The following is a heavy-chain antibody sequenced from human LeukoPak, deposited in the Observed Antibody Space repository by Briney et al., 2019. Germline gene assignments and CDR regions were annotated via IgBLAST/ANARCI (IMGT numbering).Heavy chain of an antibody. J-gene: IGHJ6*03. V-gene: IGHV1-18*01. CDR1: GYTFNTYG. CDR3: ARNPGEITMSYMDV. D-gene: IGHD3-10*02. CDR2: ISGYNGKT. Sequence: GASVKVSCKASGYTFNTYGITWVRQAPGQGLEWMGWISGYNGKTKYAQKLQDRVTMTTDTSTTTAYMELRSLTSDDTAVYYCARNPGEITMSYMDVWGKGTTVTVSS.